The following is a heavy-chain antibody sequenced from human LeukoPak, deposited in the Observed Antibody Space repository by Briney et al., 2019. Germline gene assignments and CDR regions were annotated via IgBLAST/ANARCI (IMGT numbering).Heavy chain of an antibody. D-gene: IGHD5-12*01. V-gene: IGHV1-2*02. J-gene: IGHJ5*02. Sequence: ASVKVSCKASGYTFNNYYIHWVRQAPGQGLEWMGWINPDSGATKYAEKFQGRVTMTRDTSIRTVYMELSRLTSGDTAVFYCTREARAGNWFDPWGQGTPVTVAS. CDR1: GYTFNNYY. CDR3: TREARAGNWFDP. CDR2: INPDSGAT.